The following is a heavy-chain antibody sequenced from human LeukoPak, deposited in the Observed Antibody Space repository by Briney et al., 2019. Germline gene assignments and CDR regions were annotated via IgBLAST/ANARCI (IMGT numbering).Heavy chain of an antibody. D-gene: IGHD1-14*01. CDR3: AKRITVVARDAFDF. CDR1: GFTFSTYA. J-gene: IGHJ3*01. Sequence: PGGSLRLSCAASGFTFSTYAMSWVRQAPEKGLEWVSSISGSGGSTFYADSVKGRFTISRDNSKNTLYLQMNSLRAEDTAIYYCAKRITVVARDAFDFWGQGIMVIVSS. CDR2: ISGSGGST. V-gene: IGHV3-23*01.